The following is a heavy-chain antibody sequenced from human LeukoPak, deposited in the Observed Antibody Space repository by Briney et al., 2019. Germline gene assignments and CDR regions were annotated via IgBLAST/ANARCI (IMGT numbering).Heavy chain of an antibody. CDR1: GFTFSSYA. CDR3: AADYGGSQTAY. CDR2: ISASGGST. D-gene: IGHD4-23*01. J-gene: IGHJ4*02. Sequence: GGSLRLSCAASGFTFSSYAMSWVRQAPGKGLEWVSAISASGGSTYYADSVKGRFTISRDNSKNTLYLQMNSLRAEDTAVYYCAADYGGSQTAYWGQGTLVTVSS. V-gene: IGHV3-23*01.